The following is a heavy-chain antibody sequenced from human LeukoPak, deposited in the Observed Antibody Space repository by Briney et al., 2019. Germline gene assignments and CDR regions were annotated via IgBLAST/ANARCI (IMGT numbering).Heavy chain of an antibody. CDR3: ARDDLYYYDSSTFDY. D-gene: IGHD3-22*01. CDR1: GFTFSSYS. CDR2: ISSSSSYI. V-gene: IGHV3-21*01. J-gene: IGHJ4*02. Sequence: GGSLRLSCAASGFTFSSYSMNWVRQAPGKGLEWVSSISSSSSYIYYADSVKGRFTISRDNAKNSLYLQMNSLRAEDTAVYYCARDDLYYYDSSTFDYWGQGTLVTVSS.